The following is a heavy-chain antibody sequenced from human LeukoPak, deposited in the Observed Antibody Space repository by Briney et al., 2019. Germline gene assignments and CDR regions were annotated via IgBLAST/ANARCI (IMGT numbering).Heavy chain of an antibody. J-gene: IGHJ4*02. Sequence: GGSLRLSCAASGFTFSSYWMSWVRQAPGKGLEWVADIKQDGSEKFYVDSVRGRFTISRDNARTSVDLQMKSLRVEDTAVYYCARPRGYAIFDYWGRGTLVTVSS. CDR2: IKQDGSEK. V-gene: IGHV3-7*01. CDR3: ARPRGYAIFDY. CDR1: GFTFSSYW. D-gene: IGHD5-12*01.